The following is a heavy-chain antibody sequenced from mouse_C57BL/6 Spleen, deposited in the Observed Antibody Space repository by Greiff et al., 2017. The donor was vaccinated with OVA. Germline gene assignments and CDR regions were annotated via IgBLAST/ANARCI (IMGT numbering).Heavy chain of an antibody. CDR2: IYPGTSDT. D-gene: IGHD1-1*02. CDR3: TIPLWGALEY. V-gene: IGHV1-5*01. Sequence: EVQLQQSGPVLARPGASVKMSCKASGYTFTSYWMHWVKQRPGQGLEWIGAIYPGTSDTNYNQKFKGKATLTAVTSSSTSYMELSSLTNEDAAVYDCTIPLWGALEYWGQGTTLTVSS. CDR1: GYTFTSYW. J-gene: IGHJ2*01.